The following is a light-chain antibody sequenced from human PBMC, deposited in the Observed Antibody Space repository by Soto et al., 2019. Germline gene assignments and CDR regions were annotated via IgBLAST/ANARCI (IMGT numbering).Light chain of an antibody. CDR3: QQYGNSPFT. CDR1: QSVSSSL. J-gene: IGKJ2*01. V-gene: IGKV3-20*01. Sequence: EIVLTQSPGTLSLSPGERATLSCGASQSVSSSLLAWYQQKPGQAPNLLIYGASSRATGIPDRFSGSGSETDFTLTISRLEPEDFAVYYCQQYGNSPFTFGQGTKLEI. CDR2: GAS.